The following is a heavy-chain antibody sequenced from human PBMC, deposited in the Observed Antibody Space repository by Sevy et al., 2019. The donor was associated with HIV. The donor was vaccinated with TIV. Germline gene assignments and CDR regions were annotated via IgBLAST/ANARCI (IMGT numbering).Heavy chain of an antibody. D-gene: IGHD6-19*01. CDR1: GFTVNDKY. V-gene: IGHV3-66*02. CDR2: IFSSGST. Sequence: GGSLRLSCAISGFTVNDKYIIWVRQAPGKGLEWVSVIFSSGSTYYADSAKGRFTISRDNSKNTVDLQMNSVRAVDTAAYYGVGLFLSYRSGWSYFDYWGQGTLVTVSS. CDR3: VGLFLSYRSGWSYFDY. J-gene: IGHJ4*02.